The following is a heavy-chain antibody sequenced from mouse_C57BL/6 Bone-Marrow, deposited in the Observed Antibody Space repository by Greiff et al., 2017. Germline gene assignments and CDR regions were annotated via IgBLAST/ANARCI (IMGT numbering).Heavy chain of an antibody. CDR3: ARDYDYDDGAWFAY. CDR2: ISSGSSTI. V-gene: IGHV5-17*01. CDR1: GFTFSDYG. Sequence: EVQGVESGGGLVKPGGSLKLSCAASGFTFSDYGMHWVRQAPEKGLEWVAYISSGSSTIYYADTVKGRFTISRDNAKNTLFLQMTRLRSEDTAMYYCARDYDYDDGAWFAYWGQGTLVTVSA. J-gene: IGHJ3*01. D-gene: IGHD2-4*01.